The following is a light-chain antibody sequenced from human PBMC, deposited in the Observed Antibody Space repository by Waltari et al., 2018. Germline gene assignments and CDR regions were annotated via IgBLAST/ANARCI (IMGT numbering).Light chain of an antibody. CDR1: SRDVGGYNY. CDR2: GVD. J-gene: IGLJ3*02. CDR3: ASYASTRKV. Sequence: QSALTQPPSASGSPGQSVTISCTGSSRDVGGYNYVSWYQQHPGKAPKLMIYGVDKRPPVVPDRFSGSKSGNTASLTVSGLQAEDEADYFCASYASTRKVFGGGTKLTVL. V-gene: IGLV2-8*01.